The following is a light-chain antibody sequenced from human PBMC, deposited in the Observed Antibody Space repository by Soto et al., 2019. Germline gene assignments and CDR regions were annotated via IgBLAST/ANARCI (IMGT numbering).Light chain of an antibody. Sequence: DIPMTQSPSTLSASVGARVTITCRASQSVSSGLAWYQQKPRKAPKLLIYDASYLERGVPSRFSGSGSGTECTLTISNLQPDDLATYYCQQYNRFWTFGQGTKVEI. CDR2: DAS. J-gene: IGKJ1*01. CDR1: QSVSSG. CDR3: QQYNRFWT. V-gene: IGKV1-5*01.